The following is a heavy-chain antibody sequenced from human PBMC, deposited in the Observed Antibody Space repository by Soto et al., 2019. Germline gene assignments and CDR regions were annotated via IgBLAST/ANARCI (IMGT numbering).Heavy chain of an antibody. J-gene: IGHJ4*02. Sequence: QITVKESGLTLVKPTQTLTLTCTFSGFSLSTNGMGVGWIRQSPGKALEWLALIYWDDDKRYSPSLRSRLTIPQDTSKHQVDLTMTNMDPVDTATYSFARLTRGVYDLDRLWEKFDYWGQGTLVTVSS. V-gene: IGHV2-5*02. CDR3: ARLTRGVYDLDRLWEKFDY. CDR1: GFSLSTNGMG. CDR2: IYWDDDK. D-gene: IGHD5-12*01.